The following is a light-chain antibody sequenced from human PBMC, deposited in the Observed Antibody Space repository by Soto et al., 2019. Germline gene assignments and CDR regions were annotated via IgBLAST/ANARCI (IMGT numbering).Light chain of an antibody. Sequence: SVLTQPPSVSAAPGQKVTISCSGSNXNIGNYYVSWYQHLPGTAPKVLIYDNNKRPSGIPNRFSGSRSDTSATLDITGLHTGDVTHYYCSTWDTYLNPYVFATG. CDR1: NXNIGNYY. CDR2: DNN. CDR3: STWDTYLNPYV. J-gene: IGLJ1*01. V-gene: IGLV1-51*01.